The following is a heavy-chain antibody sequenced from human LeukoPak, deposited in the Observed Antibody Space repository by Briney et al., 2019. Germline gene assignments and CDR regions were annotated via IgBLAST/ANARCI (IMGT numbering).Heavy chain of an antibody. D-gene: IGHD5-12*01. CDR2: IDNGGSGT. V-gene: IGHV3-74*01. J-gene: IGHJ4*02. CDR3: ARVSDAYDYFFDY. CDR1: GFTFSGYW. Sequence: GGSLRLSCAASGFTFSGYWMHWVRQVPEKGLVLVSRIDNGGSGTTYADSVKGRFTISRDDAKDSLFLQMNSLRAEDTAVYCCARVSDAYDYFFDYWGQGTLVTVSS.